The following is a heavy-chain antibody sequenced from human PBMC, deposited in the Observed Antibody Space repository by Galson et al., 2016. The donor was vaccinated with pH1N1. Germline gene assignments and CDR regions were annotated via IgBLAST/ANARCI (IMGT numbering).Heavy chain of an antibody. CDR1: GDSITYHY. J-gene: IGHJ4*02. CDR3: ARDVPGFLDWYYFDS. Sequence: LSLTCTVSGDSITYHYWNWIRQPAGKGLEWIGRIYSTGSTNYNPSLKGRVTMSVDTSKNQVSLNLTSVTAADTAVYYCARDVPGFLDWYYFDSWGQGILVTVSS. V-gene: IGHV4-4*07. CDR2: IYSTGST. D-gene: IGHD1-1*01.